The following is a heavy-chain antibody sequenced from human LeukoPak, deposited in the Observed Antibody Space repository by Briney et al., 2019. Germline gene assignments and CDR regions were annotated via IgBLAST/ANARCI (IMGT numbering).Heavy chain of an antibody. CDR1: GGTFSSYA. CDR3: ARDLNYGSGSYFFGSVFDY. J-gene: IGHJ4*02. D-gene: IGHD3-10*01. V-gene: IGHV1-69*06. CDR2: IIPIFGTA. Sequence: SVKVSCKASGGTFSSYAISWVREAPGQGREWMGGIIPIFGTANYAQKFQGRVTITADKSTSTAYMELSSLRSEDTAVYYCARDLNYGSGSYFFGSVFDYWGQGTLVTVSS.